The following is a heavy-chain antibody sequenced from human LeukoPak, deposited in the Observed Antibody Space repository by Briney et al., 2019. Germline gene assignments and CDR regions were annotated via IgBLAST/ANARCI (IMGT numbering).Heavy chain of an antibody. CDR1: GFTFSSYG. CDR2: IWYDGSNK. CDR3: ARDAEACGGDCDHYGMDV. Sequence: GRSLRLSCAASGFTFSSYGMPWVRQAPGKGLEWVAVIWYDGSNKYYADSVKGRFTISRDNSKNTLYLQMNSLRAEDTAVYYCARDAEACGGDCDHYGMDVWGQGTTVTVSS. J-gene: IGHJ6*02. V-gene: IGHV3-33*01. D-gene: IGHD2-21*02.